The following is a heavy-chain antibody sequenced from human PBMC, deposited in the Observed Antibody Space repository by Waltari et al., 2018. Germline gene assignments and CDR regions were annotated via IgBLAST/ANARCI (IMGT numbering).Heavy chain of an antibody. CDR1: GGTFSIHA. V-gene: IGHV1-69*01. D-gene: IGHD2-2*01. CDR3: ASGAGYCSSSNCPHDAFNV. J-gene: IGHJ3*01. Sequence: QVQLMQSGAEVKKPGSSVKASCKASGGTFSIHAIRWVRQAPGQGLEWLGGVIPMFGTVNYAQRFQGRVTITAAESTSTIYMELHTLRSEDTAVYYCASGAGYCSSSNCPHDAFNVWGQGTMVTVSS. CDR2: VIPMFGTV.